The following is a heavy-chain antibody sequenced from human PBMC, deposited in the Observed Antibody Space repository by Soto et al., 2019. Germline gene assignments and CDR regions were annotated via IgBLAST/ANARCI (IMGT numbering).Heavy chain of an antibody. CDR3: ARAYYDYIWGSPNWFDP. J-gene: IGHJ5*02. V-gene: IGHV4-34*01. CDR2: INHSGST. D-gene: IGHD3-16*01. Sequence: SETLSLTCAVYGGSFSGYYWSWIRQPPGKGLEWIGEINHSGSTNYNPSLKSRVTISVDTSKNQFSLKPSSVTAADTAVYYCARAYYDYIWGSPNWFDPWGQGTLVTVSS. CDR1: GGSFSGYY.